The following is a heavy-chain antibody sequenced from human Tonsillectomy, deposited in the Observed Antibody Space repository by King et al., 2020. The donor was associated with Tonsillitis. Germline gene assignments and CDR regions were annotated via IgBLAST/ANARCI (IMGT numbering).Heavy chain of an antibody. CDR2: INPSGTTT. D-gene: IGHD2-8*02. V-gene: IGHV3-11*04. J-gene: IGHJ3*02. Sequence: QLVQSGGGLVKPGGSLRLSCAAAGFTFSDYYMSWIRQAPGKGLEWISFINPSGTTTNCVDSVRGRFSVSRDNAKNSMFLQMNSLRAEDTGVYYCGREYWGAFDIWGQGTMVTVSS. CDR3: GREYWGAFDI. CDR1: GFTFSDYY.